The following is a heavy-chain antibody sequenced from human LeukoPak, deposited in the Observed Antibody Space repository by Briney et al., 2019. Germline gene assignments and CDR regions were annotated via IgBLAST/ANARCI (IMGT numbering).Heavy chain of an antibody. CDR1: GGSISSSNYY. D-gene: IGHD3-10*01. CDR3: ARGPSGPGYYGMDV. V-gene: IGHV4-39*07. CDR2: INHSGST. Sequence: SETLSLTCTVSGGSISSSNYYWSWIRQPPGKGLEWIGEINHSGSTNYTPSLKSRVTISVDTSKNQFSLKLSSVTAADTAVYYCARGPSGPGYYGMDVWGQGTTVTVSS. J-gene: IGHJ6*02.